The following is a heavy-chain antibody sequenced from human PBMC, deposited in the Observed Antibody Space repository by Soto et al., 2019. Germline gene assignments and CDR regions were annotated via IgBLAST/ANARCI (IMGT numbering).Heavy chain of an antibody. CDR1: GFTFSSYA. Sequence: QVQLVESGGGVVQPGRSLRLSCAASGFTFSSYAMHWVRQAPGKGLEWVAVISYDGSNKYYADSVKGRFTISRDNSKNTLYLQMNSLRAEDTAVYYCARDRDSSGYTLQWGQGTLVTVPS. CDR2: ISYDGSNK. CDR3: ARDRDSSGYTLQ. J-gene: IGHJ4*02. V-gene: IGHV3-30-3*01. D-gene: IGHD3-22*01.